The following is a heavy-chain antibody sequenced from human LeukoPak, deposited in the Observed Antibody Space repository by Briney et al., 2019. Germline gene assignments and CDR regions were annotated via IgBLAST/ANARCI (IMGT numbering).Heavy chain of an antibody. V-gene: IGHV3-30*18. D-gene: IGHD3-22*01. CDR2: ISFDGNNK. CDR3: AKDVGLRMSMIVVIIPYFEN. J-gene: IGHJ4*02. CDR1: GFTFSNYG. Sequence: PGGSLTLSCTASGFTFSNYGMHWVRQSPGKGLEWVAVISFDGNNKYYADSVKGRFTISRDNSQNTLYLQMKSLRAEDTAVYYCAKDVGLRMSMIVVIIPYFENWGQGTLLTVSS.